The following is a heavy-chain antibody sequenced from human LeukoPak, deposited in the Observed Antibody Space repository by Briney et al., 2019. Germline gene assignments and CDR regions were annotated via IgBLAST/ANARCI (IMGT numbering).Heavy chain of an antibody. V-gene: IGHV4-38-2*02. CDR2: IYHSGST. CDR1: GYSISSGYY. Sequence: PSETLSLTCTVSGYSISSGYYWGWIRQPPGKGLEWIGSIYHSGSTNYNPSLKSRVTISVDTSKNQFSLKLSSVTAADTAVYYCARISSSSWPGIDYWGQGTLVTVSS. D-gene: IGHD6-13*01. J-gene: IGHJ4*02. CDR3: ARISSSSWPGIDY.